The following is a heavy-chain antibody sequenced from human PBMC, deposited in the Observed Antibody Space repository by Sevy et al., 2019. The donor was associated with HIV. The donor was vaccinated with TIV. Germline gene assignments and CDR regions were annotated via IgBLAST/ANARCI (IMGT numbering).Heavy chain of an antibody. CDR3: AKGLHIVVVPAAIDYYYGMDV. CDR2: MRFDGTIK. Sequence: GGSLRLSCAASGFTFSTYGMHWVRQAPGRGLEWVAFMRFDGTIKYHTDSVKGRFTISRDNSKNTLYLQMNSLKTEVTAVYFCAKGLHIVVVPAAIDYYYGMDVWGQGTTVTVSS. J-gene: IGHJ6*02. CDR1: GFTFSTYG. D-gene: IGHD2-2*01. V-gene: IGHV3-30*02.